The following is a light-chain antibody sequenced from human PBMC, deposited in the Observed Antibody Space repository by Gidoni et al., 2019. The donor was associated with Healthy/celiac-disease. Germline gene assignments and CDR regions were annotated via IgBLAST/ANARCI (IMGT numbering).Light chain of an antibody. CDR1: KLGDKY. V-gene: IGLV3-1*01. Sequence: SYERTQQPSVSVSPGQTASITCSGDKLGDKYACWYQQKPGQSPVLVIYQDSKRPSGIPERFSGSNSGNTATLTISGTQAMDEADYYCQAWASSTVVFGGGTKLTVL. CDR3: QAWASSTVV. CDR2: QDS. J-gene: IGLJ2*01.